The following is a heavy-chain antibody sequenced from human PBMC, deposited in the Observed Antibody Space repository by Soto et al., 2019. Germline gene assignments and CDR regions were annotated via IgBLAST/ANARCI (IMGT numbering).Heavy chain of an antibody. Sequence: QLQLQESGSGLVKASQTLSLTCAVSGGSISSGGFSWSWIRQPPGKGLEWIGYIYLSGSTYYNPSLQSRVNISLDRSKNQFSLRLTSVTAADTAVYYCARGGDYYFDSWGQGTLVTVSS. V-gene: IGHV4-30-2*01. J-gene: IGHJ4*02. D-gene: IGHD3-16*01. CDR2: IYLSGST. CDR1: GGSISSGGFS. CDR3: ARGGDYYFDS.